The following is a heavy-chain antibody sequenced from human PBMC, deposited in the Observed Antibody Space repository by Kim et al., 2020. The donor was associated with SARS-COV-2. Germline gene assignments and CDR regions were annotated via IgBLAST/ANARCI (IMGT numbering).Heavy chain of an antibody. CDR1: GYTFTGYF. Sequence: ASVKVSCKTSGYTFTGYFMHWVRQAPGHGLEWMGWINLNTGGTFYGQRLQGRVTMTRDTSISTAYMELSSLTSDDTAIYYCARRGGYEFSLFDYWGQGTLVTVSS. J-gene: IGHJ4*02. CDR3: ARRGGYEFSLFDY. D-gene: IGHD5-12*01. V-gene: IGHV1-2*02. CDR2: INLNTGGT.